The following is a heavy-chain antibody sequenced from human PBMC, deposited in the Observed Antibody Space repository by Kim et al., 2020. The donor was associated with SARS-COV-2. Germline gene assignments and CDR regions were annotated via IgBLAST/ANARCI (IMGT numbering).Heavy chain of an antibody. CDR2: FDPEDGET. Sequence: ASVKVSCKVSGYTLTELSMHWVRQAPGKGLEWMGGFDPEDGETIYAQKFQGRVTMTEDTSTDTAYMELSSLRSEDTAVYYCATDLGYSYALGYWGQGTLVTVSS. D-gene: IGHD5-18*01. CDR1: GYTLTELS. V-gene: IGHV1-24*01. CDR3: ATDLGYSYALGY. J-gene: IGHJ4*02.